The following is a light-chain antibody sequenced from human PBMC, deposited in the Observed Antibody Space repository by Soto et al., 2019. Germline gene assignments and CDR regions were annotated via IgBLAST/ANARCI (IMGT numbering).Light chain of an antibody. CDR3: QSYDASLSAWV. CDR2: GDT. Sequence: QSVLTQPPSVSGAPGQRVTISCTGSSSNIGAGFDVHWYQQLLGTAPKLLIYGDTNRPSGVPDRFSGSKSGTSASLAITGIQAEDEADYYCQSYDASLSAWVFGGGTQLTVL. CDR1: SSNIGAGFD. J-gene: IGLJ3*02. V-gene: IGLV1-40*01.